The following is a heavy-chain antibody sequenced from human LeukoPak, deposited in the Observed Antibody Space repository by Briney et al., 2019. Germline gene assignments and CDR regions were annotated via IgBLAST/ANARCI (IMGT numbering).Heavy chain of an antibody. CDR1: GGSFSGYY. CDR2: INHSGST. Sequence: PSETLSLTCAVYGGSFSGYYWSWLRQPPGKGLEWIGEINHSGSTNYNPSLKSRVTISVDTSKNQFSLKLSSVTAADTAVYYCARIGYYDFWSGYYPYYFDYWGQGTLVTVSS. V-gene: IGHV4-34*01. J-gene: IGHJ4*02. D-gene: IGHD3-3*01. CDR3: ARIGYYDFWSGYYPYYFDY.